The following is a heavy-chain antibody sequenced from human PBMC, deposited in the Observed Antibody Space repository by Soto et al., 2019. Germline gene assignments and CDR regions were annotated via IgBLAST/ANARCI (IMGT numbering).Heavy chain of an antibody. CDR2: ISGSDGST. Sequence: GGSLRLSCAASGFTFSSYAMSWVRQAPGKGLEWVSTISGSDGSTYYADSVKGRFTISRDNSKNTLYLQMNSLRAEDTAVYYCAKEYSSGWYYFDYWAREPWSPSPQ. V-gene: IGHV3-23*01. D-gene: IGHD6-19*01. CDR3: AKEYSSGWYYFDY. J-gene: IGHJ4*02. CDR1: GFTFSSYA.